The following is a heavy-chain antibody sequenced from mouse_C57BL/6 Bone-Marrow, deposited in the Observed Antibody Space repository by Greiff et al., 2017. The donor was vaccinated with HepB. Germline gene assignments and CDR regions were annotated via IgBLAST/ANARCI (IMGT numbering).Heavy chain of an antibody. CDR2: IYPRSGNT. CDR1: GYTLTSYG. Sequence: VKLSCKASGYTLTSYGISWVKQRTGQGLEWSGEIYPRSGNTYYNEKFKGKATLTADKSSSTAYMELRSLTSEDSAVYFCARSDFLYGSSLDYWGQGTTLTVSS. D-gene: IGHD1-1*01. J-gene: IGHJ2*01. CDR3: ARSDFLYGSSLDY. V-gene: IGHV1-81*01.